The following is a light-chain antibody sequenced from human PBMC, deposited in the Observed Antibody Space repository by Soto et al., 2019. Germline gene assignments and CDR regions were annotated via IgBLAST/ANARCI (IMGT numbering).Light chain of an antibody. J-gene: IGLJ2*01. CDR1: SSDVGVYNY. CDR2: GVS. CDR3: SSYTSSSTLVL. V-gene: IGLV2-14*03. Sequence: QSALTQPASVSGSPGQSITISCTGTSSDVGVYNYVSWYQQHPGKAPKLMIYGVSNRPSGISSRFSGSKSGNTASLTISGLQAEDEADYYCSSYTSSSTLVLFGGGTKLTVL.